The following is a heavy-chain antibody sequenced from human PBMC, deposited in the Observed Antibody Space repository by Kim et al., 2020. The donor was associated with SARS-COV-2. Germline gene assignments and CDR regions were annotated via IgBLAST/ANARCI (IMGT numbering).Heavy chain of an antibody. J-gene: IGHJ6*02. CDR1: GGSISSYY. D-gene: IGHD1-26*01. V-gene: IGHV4-59*13. Sequence: SETLSLTCTVSGGSISSYYWSWIRQPPGKGLEWIGYIYYSGSTNYNPSLKSRVTISVDTSKNQFSLKLSSVTAADTAVYYCARAVGATTGSYYYGMDVWGQGTTVTVSS. CDR3: ARAVGATTGSYYYGMDV. CDR2: IYYSGST.